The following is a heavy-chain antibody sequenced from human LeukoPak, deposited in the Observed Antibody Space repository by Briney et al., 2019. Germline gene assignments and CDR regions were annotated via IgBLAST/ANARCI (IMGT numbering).Heavy chain of an antibody. V-gene: IGHV4-34*01. CDR1: GGSFSGYY. J-gene: IGHJ5*02. Sequence: SETLSLTCAVYGGSFSGYYWSWIRQPPGKGLEWIGEINHSGSTNYNPSPKSRVTISVDTSKNQFSLKLSSVTAADTAVYYCARVSSEMVRGFIWFDPWGQGTLVTVSS. CDR2: INHSGST. CDR3: ARVSSEMVRGFIWFDP. D-gene: IGHD3-10*01.